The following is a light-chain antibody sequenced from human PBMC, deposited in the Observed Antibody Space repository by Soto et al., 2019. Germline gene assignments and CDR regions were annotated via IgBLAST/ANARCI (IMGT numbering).Light chain of an antibody. V-gene: IGLV2-14*03. CDR3: NSYTSITTFV. J-gene: IGLJ2*01. CDR2: DVS. CDR1: SNDVGGYNY. Sequence: QSVLTQPASVSGSPGQSITISCTGTSNDVGGYNYVSWYQHHPGKVPKLIIYDVSNRPSGVSDRFSGSKSGNTASLTISGLQTEDEADYYCNSYTSITTFVFGGGTKLTVL.